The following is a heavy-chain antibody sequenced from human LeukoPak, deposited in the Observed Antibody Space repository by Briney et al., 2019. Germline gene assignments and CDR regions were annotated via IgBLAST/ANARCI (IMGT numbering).Heavy chain of an antibody. D-gene: IGHD1-26*01. J-gene: IGHJ3*02. CDR3: ARYSGSYPHDAFDI. CDR1: GGSISSYY. V-gene: IGHV4-59*01. CDR2: IYYSGST. Sequence: SETLSLTCTVSGGSISSYYWSWIRQPPGKGLEWIGYIYYSGSTSYNPSLKSRATISVDTSKNHFSLKLSSVTAADTAVYYCARYSGSYPHDAFDIWGQGTMVTVSS.